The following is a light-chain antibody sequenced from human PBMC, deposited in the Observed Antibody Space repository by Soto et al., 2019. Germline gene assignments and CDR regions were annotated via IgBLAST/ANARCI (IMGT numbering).Light chain of an antibody. CDR3: QQYKNWPL. CDR2: DAS. Sequence: EIVLTQSPGTLSLSPGERATLSCRASQSVSSYLAWYQQKPGQAPRLLIYDASNRATGIPARFSGSGFGTEFTLTISSLQSEDFAVYYCQQYKNWPLFGQGTRLEI. V-gene: IGKV3D-15*01. J-gene: IGKJ5*01. CDR1: QSVSSY.